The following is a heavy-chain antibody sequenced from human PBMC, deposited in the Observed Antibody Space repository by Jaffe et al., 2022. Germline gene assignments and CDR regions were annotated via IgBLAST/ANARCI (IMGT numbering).Heavy chain of an antibody. CDR3: ARDSPEITMVRGVIINDAFDI. Sequence: QVQLQESGPGLVKPSQTLSLTCTVSGGSISSGSYYWSWIRQPAGKGLEWIGRIYTSGSTNYNPSLKSRVTISVDTSKNQFSLKLSSVTAADTAVYYCARDSPEITMVRGVIINDAFDIWGQGTMVTVSS. CDR2: IYTSGST. D-gene: IGHD3-10*01. J-gene: IGHJ3*02. V-gene: IGHV4-61*02. CDR1: GGSISSGSYY.